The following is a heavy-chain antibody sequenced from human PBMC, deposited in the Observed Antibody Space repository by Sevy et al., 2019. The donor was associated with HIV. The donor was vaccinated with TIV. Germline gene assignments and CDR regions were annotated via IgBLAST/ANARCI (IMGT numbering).Heavy chain of an antibody. J-gene: IGHJ6*02. CDR3: ARDQASDYDFWSGYFPFYYYYGMDV. CDR1: GFTFSSYS. Sequence: GSLRLSCAASGFTFSSYSMNWVRQAPGKGLEWVSSISSSSSYIYYADSVKGRFTISRDNAKNSLYLQMNSLRAEDTAVYYCARDQASDYDFWSGYFPFYYYYGMDVWGQGTTVTVSS. CDR2: ISSSSSYI. D-gene: IGHD3-3*01. V-gene: IGHV3-21*01.